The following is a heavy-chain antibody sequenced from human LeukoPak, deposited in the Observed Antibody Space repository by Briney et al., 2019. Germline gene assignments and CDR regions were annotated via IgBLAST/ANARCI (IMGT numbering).Heavy chain of an antibody. J-gene: IGHJ4*02. V-gene: IGHV3-33*01. CDR1: GFTFSSYG. CDR2: IWYDGSNK. CDR3: ARDSRWEGVTDGDPFDY. Sequence: GGSLRLSCAASGFTFSSYGMHWVRQAPGKGLEWVAVIWYDGSNKYYADSVKGRFTISRDNSKNTLYLQMNSLRAEDTAVYYWARDSRWEGVTDGDPFDYWGQGTLVTVSS. D-gene: IGHD2-21*02.